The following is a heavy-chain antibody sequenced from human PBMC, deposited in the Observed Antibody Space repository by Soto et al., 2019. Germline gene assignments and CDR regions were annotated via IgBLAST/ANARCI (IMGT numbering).Heavy chain of an antibody. CDR2: INPNSGGT. CDR3: ARDLGGTTDSQTYYYYGMDV. J-gene: IGHJ6*02. Sequence: ASVKVSCKASGYTFTGYYMHWVRQAPGQGLEWMGWINPNSGGTNYAQKFQGRVTMTRDTSISTAYMELSRLRSDDTAVYYCARDLGGTTDSQTYYYYGMDVWGQGTTVTVSS. D-gene: IGHD1-7*01. V-gene: IGHV1-2*02. CDR1: GYTFTGYY.